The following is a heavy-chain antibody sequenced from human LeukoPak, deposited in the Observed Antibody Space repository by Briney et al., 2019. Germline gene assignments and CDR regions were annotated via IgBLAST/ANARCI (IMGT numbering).Heavy chain of an antibody. J-gene: IGHJ5*02. CDR3: ARSQWLAGNWLDP. D-gene: IGHD6-19*01. V-gene: IGHV3-11*01. Sequence: GGSLRLSCAASGFTFSDYYMSWIRQAPGKGLEWVSYISSSGSTIYYADSVKGRFTISRDNAKNSLYQQMNSLRAEDTAVYYCARSQWLAGNWLDPWGQGTLVTVSS. CDR1: GFTFSDYY. CDR2: ISSSGSTI.